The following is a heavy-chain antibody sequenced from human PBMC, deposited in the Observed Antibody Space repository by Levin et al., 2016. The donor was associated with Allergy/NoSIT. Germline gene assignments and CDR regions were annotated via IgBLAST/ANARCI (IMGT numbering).Heavy chain of an antibody. J-gene: IGHJ4*02. V-gene: IGHV3-74*01. CDR3: ARGPDCSGGICHFDL. CDR2: ISNDGSTT. CDR1: GFAFSTYW. Sequence: GESLKISCAASGFAFSTYWMHWVRQVPGKGLVWISSISNDGSTTDYADSLKGRFTVSRDNARNSVYLQMNSLSGEDTAVYYCARGPDCSGGICHFDLWGQGTPVTVSS. D-gene: IGHD2-15*01.